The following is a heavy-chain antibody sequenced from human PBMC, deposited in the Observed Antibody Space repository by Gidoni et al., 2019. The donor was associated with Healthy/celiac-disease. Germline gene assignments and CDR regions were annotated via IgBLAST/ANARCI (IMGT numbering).Heavy chain of an antibody. J-gene: IGHJ4*02. Sequence: QITLKESGPTLVKPTQTLTLTCTFSGFSLSTSGVGVGWIRQPPGKALEWLALIYWDDDKRYSPSLKSRLTITKDTSKNQVVLTMTNMDPVDTATYYCAHRHSGRWLQSYYFDYWGQGTLVTVSS. V-gene: IGHV2-5*02. CDR3: AHRHSGRWLQSYYFDY. CDR2: IYWDDDK. CDR1: GFSLSTSGVG. D-gene: IGHD5-12*01.